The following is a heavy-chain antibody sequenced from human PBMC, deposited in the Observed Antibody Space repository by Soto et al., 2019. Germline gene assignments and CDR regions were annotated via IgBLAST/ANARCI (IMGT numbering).Heavy chain of an antibody. CDR2: ISSTGRRT. CDR3: AKVANVGVVVEYFDH. J-gene: IGHJ4*02. CDR1: GFNFANYA. D-gene: IGHD3-3*01. V-gene: IGHV3-23*01. Sequence: LRLSCGSPGFNFANYAMGWVRQAPGKGLEWVSGISSTGRRTYYADSVRGRFSISRDNSKNTVDLQINSLRAEDTAVYYCAKVANVGVVVEYFDHWGQGSLVTVSS.